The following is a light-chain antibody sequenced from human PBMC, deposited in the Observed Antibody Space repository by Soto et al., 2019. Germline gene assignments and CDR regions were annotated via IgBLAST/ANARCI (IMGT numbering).Light chain of an antibody. Sequence: QSALTQPPSASGSPGQSVTISCSGTSGDVGGYDYVSWYQQHPGKAPTLIIFEVNKRPSGVPDRFSGSKSGNTASLTVSGLQAEDEADYYCSSYAGSNIYVFGTGTKLTVL. CDR3: SSYAGSNIYV. J-gene: IGLJ1*01. CDR1: SGDVGGYDY. CDR2: EVN. V-gene: IGLV2-8*01.